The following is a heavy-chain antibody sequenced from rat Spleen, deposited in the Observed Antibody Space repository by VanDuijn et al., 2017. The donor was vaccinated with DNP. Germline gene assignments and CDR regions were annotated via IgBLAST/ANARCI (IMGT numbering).Heavy chain of an antibody. CDR3: TTLNCYASLSEYFDY. CDR2: ISTSGST. Sequence: EVQLVESGGGLVQPGRSMKLSCAASGFTFSNYYMAWVRQAPKKGLEWVATISTSGSTYYRDSVKGRFTISRDNTNSTLYLQMNSLKSEDTATYYCTTLNCYASLSEYFDYWGQGVMVTVSS. V-gene: IGHV5-25*01. J-gene: IGHJ2*01. D-gene: IGHD1-12*01. CDR1: GFTFSNYY.